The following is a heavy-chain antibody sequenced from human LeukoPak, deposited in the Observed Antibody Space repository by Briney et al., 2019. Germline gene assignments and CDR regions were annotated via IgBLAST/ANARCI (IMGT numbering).Heavy chain of an antibody. CDR3: AREVLSRHSSSWYGPYYYYGMDV. CDR2: TFTTGST. D-gene: IGHD6-13*01. Sequence: SETLSLTCTVSGGSISSYYWSWIRKPPGKGLNWIGLTFTTGSTNYNPSLKSRVTMSVDTSKNQFSLKLSSVTAADTAVYYCAREVLSRHSSSWYGPYYYYGMDVWGQGTTVTVSS. V-gene: IGHV4-4*07. J-gene: IGHJ6*02. CDR1: GGSISSYY.